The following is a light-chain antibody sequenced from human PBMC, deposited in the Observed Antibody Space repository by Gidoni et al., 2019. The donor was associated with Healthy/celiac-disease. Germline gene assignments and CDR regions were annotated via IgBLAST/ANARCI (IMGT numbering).Light chain of an antibody. V-gene: IGKV1-39*01. CDR2: AAS. J-gene: IGKJ2*01. CDR1: QSISSY. Sequence: DIQMTQSPSSLSASVGDRFTITCRASQSISSYLNWYQQKPGKAPKLLIYAASSLQSGVPSRFSGSGSGTDFTLTISSLQPEDFATYYCQQSYRAFGQGTKLEIK. CDR3: QQSYRA.